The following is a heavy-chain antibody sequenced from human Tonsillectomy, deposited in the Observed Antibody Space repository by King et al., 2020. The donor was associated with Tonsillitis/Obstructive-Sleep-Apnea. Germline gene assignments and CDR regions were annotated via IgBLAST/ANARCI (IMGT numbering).Heavy chain of an antibody. CDR3: SRISCTGTSCYDFDY. J-gene: IGHJ4*02. CDR1: GFSLSNARMG. V-gene: IGHV2-26*01. CDR2: IFSIDEE. Sequence: TLKESGPVLVKPTETLTLICTVSGFSLSNARMGVSWIRQPPGKALEWLAHIFSIDEESYSTSLESRLTIPKDTSKSQVVLTMTNMDPVDTATYYCSRISCTGTSCYDFDYWGQGTLVTVSS. D-gene: IGHD2-2*01.